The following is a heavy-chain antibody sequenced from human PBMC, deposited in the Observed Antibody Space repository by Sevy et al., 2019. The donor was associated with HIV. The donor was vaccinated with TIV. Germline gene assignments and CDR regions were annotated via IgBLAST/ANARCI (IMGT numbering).Heavy chain of an antibody. Sequence: GGSLRLSCAASGFTFDDFGMSWVRQAPGKGLEYVSAISGGGGNTYYGTSVKGRFTVSRDNAKNTLYLQMGSLRAEDMAVYFCARKYHDTSGYPRYSMDVWGQGTTVTVSS. V-gene: IGHV3-64*01. CDR2: ISGGGGNT. CDR3: ARKYHDTSGYPRYSMDV. J-gene: IGHJ6*02. CDR1: GFTFDDFG. D-gene: IGHD3-22*01.